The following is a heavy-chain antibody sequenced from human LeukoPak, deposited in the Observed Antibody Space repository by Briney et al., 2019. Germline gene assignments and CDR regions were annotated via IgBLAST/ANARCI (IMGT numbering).Heavy chain of an antibody. CDR2: ITGTGDT. Sequence: GGSLRLSCAASGFTFINTAMTWVRQAPGRGLDWVSTITGTGDTYHADSVKGRFTFSRDNSKNILYLQMSSLRVEDTAVYYCATVLPGLVTGTTLSSFYGMDVRGRGTTVTVSS. D-gene: IGHD1-7*01. CDR3: ATVLPGLVTGTTLSSFYGMDV. CDR1: GFTFINTA. J-gene: IGHJ6*02. V-gene: IGHV3-23*01.